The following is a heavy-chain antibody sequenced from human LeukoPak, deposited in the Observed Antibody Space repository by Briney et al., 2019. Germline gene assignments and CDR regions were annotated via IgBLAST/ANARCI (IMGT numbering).Heavy chain of an antibody. CDR3: ARDLTYYYDSSGYYGGFDY. D-gene: IGHD3-22*01. CDR2: ISSSSSYI. J-gene: IGHJ4*02. CDR1: GFTFSSYS. Sequence: GGSLRLSCAASGFTFSSYSMNWVRQAPGKGLEWVSSISSSSSYIYYADSVKGRFTISRDNAKNSLYLQMNSLRAEDTAVYYCARDLTYYYDSSGYYGGFDYWGQGTLVTVSS. V-gene: IGHV3-21*01.